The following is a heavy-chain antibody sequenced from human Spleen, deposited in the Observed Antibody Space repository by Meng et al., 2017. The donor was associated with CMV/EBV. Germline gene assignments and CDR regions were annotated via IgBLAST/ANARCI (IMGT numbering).Heavy chain of an antibody. D-gene: IGHD4-11*01. CDR3: TTDNSNYFNAFDI. V-gene: IGHV3-15*01. CDR1: GFTFSNAW. CDR2: IKSKTDGGTT. Sequence: GESLKISCGVSGFTFSNAWMSWVRQAPGKGLEWVGRIKSKTDGGTTDYAAPVKGRFTISRDDSKNTLYLQMNSLKTEDTAVYYCTTDNSNYFNAFDIWGQGTMVTVSS. J-gene: IGHJ3*02.